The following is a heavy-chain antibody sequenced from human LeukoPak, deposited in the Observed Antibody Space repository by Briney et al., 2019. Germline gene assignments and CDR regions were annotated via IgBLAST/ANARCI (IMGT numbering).Heavy chain of an antibody. V-gene: IGHV1-2*02. CDR3: ARGRRREYQLLYNWFVP. Sequence: ASVRVSCKASGYTFTGYYMHWVRQAPGQGLEWMGGINPNSGDKNYAQKFQGRVTMTRDTSISTAYMELSRLRSDDTAVYYCARGRRREYQLLYNWFVPWGQGALVTVSS. CDR1: GYTFTGYY. CDR2: INPNSGDK. D-gene: IGHD2-2*01. J-gene: IGHJ5*02.